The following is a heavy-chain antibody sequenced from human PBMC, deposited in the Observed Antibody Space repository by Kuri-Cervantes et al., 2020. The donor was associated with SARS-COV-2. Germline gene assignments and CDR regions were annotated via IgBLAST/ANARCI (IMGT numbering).Heavy chain of an antibody. Sequence: SVKVSCKASGYTFTGYYMHWVRQAPGQGLEWMGGIIPIFGTANYAQKFQGRVTITTDESTSTAYMELSSLRSEDTAVYYCARVPGIYSYGPPHFDYWGQGTLVTVSS. CDR2: IIPIFGTA. CDR3: ARVPGIYSYGPPHFDY. J-gene: IGHJ4*02. V-gene: IGHV1-69*05. CDR1: GYTFTGYY. D-gene: IGHD5-18*01.